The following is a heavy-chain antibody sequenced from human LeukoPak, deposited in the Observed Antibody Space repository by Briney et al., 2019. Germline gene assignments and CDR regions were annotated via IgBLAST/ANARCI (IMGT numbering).Heavy chain of an antibody. V-gene: IGHV4-30-4*01. Sequence: SETLSLTCAVSGDSINSVEFFWTWVRQPPGKGLEWIGDIHYSGNTRYSPSLKSRVIISIDTSRTQFSLTLSSVTAADTAVYYCARVGANYYGSGSFLDIWGQGTKVTVSS. J-gene: IGHJ3*02. D-gene: IGHD3-10*01. CDR3: ARVGANYYGSGSFLDI. CDR2: IHYSGNT. CDR1: GDSINSVEFF.